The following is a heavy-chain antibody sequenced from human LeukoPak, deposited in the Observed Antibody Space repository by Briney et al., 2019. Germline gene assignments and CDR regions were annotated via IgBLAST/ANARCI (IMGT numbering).Heavy chain of an antibody. D-gene: IGHD3-10*01. CDR3: ASSHYYGSGIGYYYYGMDV. CDR2: IYTSGST. CDR1: GGSISSYY. V-gene: IGHV4-4*07. Sequence: SETLSLTCTVSGGSISSYYWSWIRQPAGKGLEWIGRIYTSGSTNYNPSLKSRVTMSVDTSKNQFSLKLSSVTAADTAVYYCASSHYYGSGIGYYYYGMDVWGQGTTVTVSS. J-gene: IGHJ6*02.